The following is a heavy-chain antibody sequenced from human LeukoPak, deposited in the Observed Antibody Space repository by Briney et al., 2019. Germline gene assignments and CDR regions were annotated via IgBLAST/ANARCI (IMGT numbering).Heavy chain of an antibody. CDR3: ARGRGHTVTRFRNWFDP. CDR1: GRPFSGYY. Sequence: SETLSLPCAVYGRPFSGYYWSWIRQPPGKGLEWMAEINHSGRTNYNPYVKRRSTISVETTHNHFLLKRSSMTVANPAPYYSARGRGHTVTRFRNWFDPWGEGTLVTVSS. J-gene: IGHJ5*02. V-gene: IGHV4-34*01. D-gene: IGHD4-17*01. CDR2: INHSGRT.